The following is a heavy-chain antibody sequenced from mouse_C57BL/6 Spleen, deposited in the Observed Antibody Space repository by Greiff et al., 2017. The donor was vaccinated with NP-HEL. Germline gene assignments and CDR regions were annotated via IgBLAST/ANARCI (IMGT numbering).Heavy chain of an antibody. J-gene: IGHJ4*01. CDR1: GFTFSDYG. Sequence: EVNLVESGGGLVKPGGSLKLSCAASGFTFSDYGMHWVRQAPEKGLEWVAYISSGSSTIYYADTVKGRFTISRDNAKNTLFLQMTSLRSEDTAMYYCARGYYYGSNAMDYWGQGTSVTVSS. CDR2: ISSGSSTI. D-gene: IGHD1-1*01. V-gene: IGHV5-17*01. CDR3: ARGYYYGSNAMDY.